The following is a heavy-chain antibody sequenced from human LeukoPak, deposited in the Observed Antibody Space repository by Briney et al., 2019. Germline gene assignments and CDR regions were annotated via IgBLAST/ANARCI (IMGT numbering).Heavy chain of an antibody. D-gene: IGHD1-1*01. CDR3: ARRSTKENGFDF. CDR1: GGSITTSSYY. V-gene: IGHV4-39*01. J-gene: IGHJ4*02. CDR2: IYYSGST. Sequence: SETLSLTCTVSGGSITTSSYYWGWIRQPPGKGLGWIGIIYYSGSTYYNPSLKGRVTISVDTSKDQFSLKLTSVTAADTAVYYCARRSTKENGFDFWGQGTLVTVSS.